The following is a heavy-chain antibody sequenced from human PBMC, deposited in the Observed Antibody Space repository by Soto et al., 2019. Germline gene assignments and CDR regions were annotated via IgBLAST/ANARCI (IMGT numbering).Heavy chain of an antibody. V-gene: IGHV4-59*01. Sequence: KGLEWIGYVYYRASTNYNPSLKSRVTISVDTSKNQFSLKLSSVTAADTAVYFFFQAEDGIRDVRSVSAFLLNRSSDL. CDR2: VYYRAST. D-gene: IGHD3-10*02. J-gene: IGHJ2*01. CDR3: FQAEDGIRDVRSVSAFLLNRSSDL.